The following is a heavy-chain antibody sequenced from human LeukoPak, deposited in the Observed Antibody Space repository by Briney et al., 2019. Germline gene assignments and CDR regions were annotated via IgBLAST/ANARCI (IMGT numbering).Heavy chain of an antibody. J-gene: IGHJ4*02. CDR1: GGSVSNYY. V-gene: IGHV4-59*02. CDR2: IYYSGSP. CDR3: AAASDTSTGYPFDY. Sequence: SETLSLTCTVSGGSVSNYYWSWLRQPPGKALEWIGCIYYSGSPNYNPSLKSRVTISIDTSKNQFSLRLSSVTAADTAVYYCAAASDTSTGYPFDYWGQGTLVTVSS. D-gene: IGHD3-9*01.